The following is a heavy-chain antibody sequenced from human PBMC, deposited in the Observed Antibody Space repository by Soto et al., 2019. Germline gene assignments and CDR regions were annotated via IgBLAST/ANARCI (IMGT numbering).Heavy chain of an antibody. J-gene: IGHJ5*02. Sequence: QITLKESGPTLVKPTQTLTLTCVFSGFSLSDIGVGVGWIRQPPGKALELLALINWDDDKRYSPSLESRLTITKDTSRNQVVLTMTNMDTVDTATYYCARCGGAQNWVDPWGQGALVTVSS. CDR1: GFSLSDIGVG. CDR3: ARCGGAQNWVDP. V-gene: IGHV2-5*02. D-gene: IGHD2-21*01. CDR2: INWDDDK.